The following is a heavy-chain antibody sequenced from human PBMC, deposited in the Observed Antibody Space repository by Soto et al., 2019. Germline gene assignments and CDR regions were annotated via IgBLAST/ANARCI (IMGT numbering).Heavy chain of an antibody. D-gene: IGHD3-10*01. V-gene: IGHV3-33*01. J-gene: IGHJ4*02. CDR1: GFTFSSYG. CDR2: IWYDGSNK. CDR3: ASGFDAFGELIAY. Sequence: GGSLRLSCAASGFTFSSYGMHWVRQAPGKGLEWVAVIWYDGSNKYYADSVKGRFTISRDNSKNTLYLQMNSLRAEDTAVYYCASGFDAFGELIAYWGQGTLVTVSS.